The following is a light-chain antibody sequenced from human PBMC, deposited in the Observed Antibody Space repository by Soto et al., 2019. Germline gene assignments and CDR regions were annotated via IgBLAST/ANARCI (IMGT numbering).Light chain of an antibody. Sequence: QSALTQPASVSGSPGQSIAIYCIGTSNDVGAYNYVSWYQQHPGKAPKLLIYDVSGRPSGVSDRFSGSKSGNSASLTISGLQAEDEAAYYCSSYTTTSTVLFGGGTKVTV. CDR3: SSYTTTSTVL. CDR2: DVS. J-gene: IGLJ2*01. V-gene: IGLV2-14*01. CDR1: SNDVGAYNY.